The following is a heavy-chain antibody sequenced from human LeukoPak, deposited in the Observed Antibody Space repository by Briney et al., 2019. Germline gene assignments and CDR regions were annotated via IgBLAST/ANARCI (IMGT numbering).Heavy chain of an antibody. Sequence: PGGSLRLSCAASGFTFSSYGMSWVRQAPGKGLEWVSAISGSGGSTYYADSVKGRFTISRDNSKNSLYLQMNSLRAEDTALYYCAKAPRYDYGDYSFQYWGQGTLVTVSS. CDR1: GFTFSSYG. D-gene: IGHD4-17*01. CDR3: AKAPRYDYGDYSFQY. V-gene: IGHV3-23*01. J-gene: IGHJ1*01. CDR2: ISGSGGST.